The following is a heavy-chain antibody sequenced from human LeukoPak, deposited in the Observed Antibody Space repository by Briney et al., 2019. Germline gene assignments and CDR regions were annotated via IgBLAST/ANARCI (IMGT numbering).Heavy chain of an antibody. CDR1: GGSFSGYY. V-gene: IGHV4-34*01. Sequence: SETLSLTCAVYGGSFSGYYWSWIRQPPGKGPEWIGEINHSGSTNYNPSLKSRVTISVDTSKNQFSLKLSSVTAADMAVYYCARAGPYCSSTSCYYYYYYYMDVWGKGTTVTVSS. CDR3: ARAGPYCSSTSCYYYYYYYMDV. J-gene: IGHJ6*03. CDR2: INHSGST. D-gene: IGHD2-2*01.